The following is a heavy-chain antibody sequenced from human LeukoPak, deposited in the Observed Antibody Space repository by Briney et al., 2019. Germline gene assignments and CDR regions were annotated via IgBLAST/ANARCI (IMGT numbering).Heavy chain of an antibody. CDR3: ARDRAAAHFDY. CDR1: GGSISSYY. V-gene: IGHV4-59*01. J-gene: IGHJ4*02. D-gene: IGHD6-13*01. CDR2: IYYSGST. Sequence: SETLSLTCTVSGGSISSYYWSWIRQPPGKGLEWIGYIYYSGSTNYNPSLKSRVTISVDTSKNQFSLKLSSVIAADTAVYYCARDRAAAHFDYWGQGTLVTVSS.